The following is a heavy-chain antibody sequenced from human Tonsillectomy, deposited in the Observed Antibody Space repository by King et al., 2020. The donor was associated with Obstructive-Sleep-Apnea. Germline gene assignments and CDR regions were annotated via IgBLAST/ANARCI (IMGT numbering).Heavy chain of an antibody. CDR2: IYYSGST. Sequence: QVQLQESGPGLVKPSETLSLTCTVSGGSISSSSYYWGWIRQPPGKGLEWIGSIYYSGSTYNPSLKSRVTISVDTSKNQFSLKLSSVTAADTAVYYCARDGYDFWSGYYGDGMDVWGQGTTVTVSS. J-gene: IGHJ6*02. D-gene: IGHD3-3*01. CDR3: ARDGYDFWSGYYGDGMDV. V-gene: IGHV4-39*07. CDR1: GGSISSSSYY.